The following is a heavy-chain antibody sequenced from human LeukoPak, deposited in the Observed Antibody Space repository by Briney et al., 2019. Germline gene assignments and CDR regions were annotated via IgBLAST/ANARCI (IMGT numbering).Heavy chain of an antibody. CDR1: GFSVSGNY. CDR3: ARGPLTRYDYYYSMDV. V-gene: IGHV3-53*01. J-gene: IGHJ6*02. Sequence: GRSLRLSCAASGFSVSGNYMSWVRQAPGKGLEWVSLIYTDGSTYYADSVKGRFTISKDNSKNTLYLQMNSLRAEDTAVYYCARGPLTRYDYYYSMDVWGLGTTVAVSS. CDR2: IYTDGST. D-gene: IGHD3-9*01.